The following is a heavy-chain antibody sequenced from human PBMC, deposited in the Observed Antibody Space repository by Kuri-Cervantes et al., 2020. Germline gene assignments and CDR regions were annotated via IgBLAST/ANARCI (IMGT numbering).Heavy chain of an antibody. CDR3: ARGQANYYDSSGYYYGHAFDI. D-gene: IGHD3-22*01. CDR2: IYYSGST. CDR1: GGSISSSSYY. Sequence: SETLSLTCTVSGGSISSSSYYWGWIRQSPGKGLEWIGSIYYSGSTYYNPSLKSRVTISVDTSKNQFSLKLSSVTAADTAVYYCARGQANYYDSSGYYYGHAFDIWGQGTMVTVSS. J-gene: IGHJ3*02. V-gene: IGHV4-39*07.